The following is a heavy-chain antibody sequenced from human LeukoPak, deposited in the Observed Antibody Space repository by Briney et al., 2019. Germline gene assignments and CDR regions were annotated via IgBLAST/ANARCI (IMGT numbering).Heavy chain of an antibody. J-gene: IGHJ4*02. Sequence: SQTLSLTCAISGGSVSSNSTTWNWIRQSPLRGLEWLGRTWYRSKWYNEYTVSVKSRITINPDTSKNQFSLQLNSVTPEDTAVYYCARGSIIRGVPFDYWGQRTLVTVSS. CDR1: GGSVSSNSTT. CDR3: ARGSIIRGVPFDY. D-gene: IGHD3-10*01. V-gene: IGHV6-1*01. CDR2: TWYRSKWYN.